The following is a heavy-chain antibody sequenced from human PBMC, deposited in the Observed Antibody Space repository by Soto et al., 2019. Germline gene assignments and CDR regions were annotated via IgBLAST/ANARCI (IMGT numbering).Heavy chain of an antibody. V-gene: IGHV5-10-1*01. CDR3: AIYGAPPMTTVSPGSFDY. CDR2: IDPSDSYT. Sequence: GESLKISCKGSGYSFTSYWISWVRQMPGKGLEWMGRIDPSDSYTNYSPSFQGHVTISADKSISTAYLQWSSLKASDTAMYYCAIYGAPPMTTVSPGSFDYWGQGTLVTVSS. D-gene: IGHD4-17*01. CDR1: GYSFTSYW. J-gene: IGHJ4*02.